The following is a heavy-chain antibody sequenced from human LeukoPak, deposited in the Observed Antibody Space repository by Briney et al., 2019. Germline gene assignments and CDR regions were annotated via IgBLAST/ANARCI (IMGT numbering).Heavy chain of an antibody. J-gene: IGHJ6*03. V-gene: IGHV1-69*04. Sequence: ASVKVSCKASGGTFSSYTISWVRQAPGQGLEWMGRIIPILGIANYAQKFQGRVTITADKSTSTAYMELSGLRSEDTAVYYCARDEGYDFWSGRGAYYYYYMDVWGKGTTVTVSS. D-gene: IGHD3-3*01. CDR1: GGTFSSYT. CDR3: ARDEGYDFWSGRGAYYYYYMDV. CDR2: IIPILGIA.